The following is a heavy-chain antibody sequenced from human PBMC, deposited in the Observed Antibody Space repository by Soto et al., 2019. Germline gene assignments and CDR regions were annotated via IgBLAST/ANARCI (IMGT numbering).Heavy chain of an antibody. CDR2: IGAAGDT. CDR3: ARSGSGWDALDY. Sequence: EVQLVESGGGLVQPGGSLRLSCAASGFTFSTYDMYWVRQTTGEGLEWVSGIGAAGDTYYPGSVKGRFTISRENAKNSLYVQMNSLRAGDTAVYYCARSGSGWDALDYWGQGTLVTVSS. V-gene: IGHV3-13*01. CDR1: GFTFSTYD. D-gene: IGHD6-19*01. J-gene: IGHJ4*02.